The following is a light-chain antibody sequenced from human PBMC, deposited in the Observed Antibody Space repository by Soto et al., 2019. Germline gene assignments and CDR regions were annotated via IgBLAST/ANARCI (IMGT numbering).Light chain of an antibody. CDR1: SSDVGGYNY. V-gene: IGLV2-11*01. Sequence: QSALTQPRSVSGSPGQSVTISCTGTSSDVGGYNYVSWYQQHPGKAPKLMIYDVSKRPSGVPDRFSGSKSGNTASLTISGLQAEDEADYYCSSYASSGGHNYVFATGTKVTVL. J-gene: IGLJ1*01. CDR3: SSYASSGGHNYV. CDR2: DVS.